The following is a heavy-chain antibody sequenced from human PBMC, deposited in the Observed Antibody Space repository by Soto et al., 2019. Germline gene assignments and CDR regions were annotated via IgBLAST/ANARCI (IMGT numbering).Heavy chain of an antibody. CDR3: ARLVWGITGTPGRPVGWFGP. CDR2: VSYTGGT. V-gene: IGHV4-39*01. Sequence: QLQLQESGPGLVKPSETLSLTCSVFGGSISTSYFWGWIRQTPGKGLQWIGSVSYTGGTFYNPSLKSRVTISVDTSNNQFSLKVNSVTPSDTASYYCARLVWGITGTPGRPVGWFGPWGQGTLVTVSS. CDR1: GGSISTSYF. J-gene: IGHJ5*02. D-gene: IGHD1-20*01.